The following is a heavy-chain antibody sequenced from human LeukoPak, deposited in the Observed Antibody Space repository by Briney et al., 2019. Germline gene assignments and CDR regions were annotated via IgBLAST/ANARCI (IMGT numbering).Heavy chain of an antibody. CDR2: IYSGGST. Sequence: PGGSLRLSCAASGFTVSSNYMSWVRQAPGKGLEWVSVIYSGGSTYSADSVKGRFTISRDNSKNTLYLQMNSLRAEDTAVYYCARDSSYDTSGHYYWGQGTLVTVSS. CDR1: GFTVSSNY. J-gene: IGHJ4*02. V-gene: IGHV3-53*01. D-gene: IGHD3-22*01. CDR3: ARDSSYDTSGHYY.